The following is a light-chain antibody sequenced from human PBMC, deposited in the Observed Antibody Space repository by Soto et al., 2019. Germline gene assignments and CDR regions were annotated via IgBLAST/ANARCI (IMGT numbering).Light chain of an antibody. Sequence: QPALTQPASVSGSPGQSITISCTGTSSDVGGYNYVSWYQQHLGKAPKLMIYDVSNRPSGISNRFSGYKSGNTASLTISGLKADVEADYYCSSYTSSSTRVFGGGTKLTVL. CDR3: SSYTSSSTRV. J-gene: IGLJ2*01. V-gene: IGLV2-14*01. CDR1: SSDVGGYNY. CDR2: DVS.